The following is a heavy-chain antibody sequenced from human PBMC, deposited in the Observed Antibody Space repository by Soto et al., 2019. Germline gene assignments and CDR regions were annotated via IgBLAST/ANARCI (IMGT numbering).Heavy chain of an antibody. Sequence: QVQLVESGGGVVQPGRSLRLSCAASGFTFSSYGMHWVRQAPGKGLAWVAVISYDGSNKYYADSVKGRVTIYRDNSKNTLYLQMNSLRAEDTAVYYCAKDRSRELPYYYYGMDVWGQGTKVTVSS. CDR2: ISYDGSNK. J-gene: IGHJ6*02. CDR1: GFTFSSYG. CDR3: AKDRSRELPYYYYGMDV. V-gene: IGHV3-30*18. D-gene: IGHD1-26*01.